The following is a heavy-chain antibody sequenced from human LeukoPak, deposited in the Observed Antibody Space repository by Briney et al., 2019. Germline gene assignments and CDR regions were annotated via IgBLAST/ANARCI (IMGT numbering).Heavy chain of an antibody. D-gene: IGHD3-22*01. V-gene: IGHV4-34*01. J-gene: IGHJ4*02. CDR2: INHGGST. CDR1: DTSYRDYY. Sequence: SETLSLTCGVDDTSYRDYYWGWIRQPPGKGLEWIGEINHGGSTNYNPSLKSRVNILLDTSKKHFSLKLSSVTAADTAVYYCAREIITHQGFHFDNWGQGTLVTVSS. CDR3: AREIITHQGFHFDN.